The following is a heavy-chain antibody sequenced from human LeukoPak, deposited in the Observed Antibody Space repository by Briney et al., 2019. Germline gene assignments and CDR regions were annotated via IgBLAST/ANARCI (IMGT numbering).Heavy chain of an antibody. CDR3: AKDLHCSSWPLCYYYGMNV. CDR2: ISGSGGST. D-gene: IGHD6-13*01. J-gene: IGHJ6*02. Sequence: GGSLRLSCAASGFTFSSYAMSWVRQAPGKGLEWVSAISGSGGSTYYADSVKGRFTISGDNSKNTLYLQMNSLRAEDTAVYYCAKDLHCSSWPLCYYYGMNVWGQGTTVTVSS. CDR1: GFTFSSYA. V-gene: IGHV3-23*01.